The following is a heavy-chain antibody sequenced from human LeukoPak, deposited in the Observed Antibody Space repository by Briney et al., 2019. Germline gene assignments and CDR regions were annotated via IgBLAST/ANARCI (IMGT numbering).Heavy chain of an antibody. CDR2: INHSGST. J-gene: IGHJ4*02. CDR3: ARDYVGVAGTFDY. CDR1: GGSFSGYY. D-gene: IGHD6-19*01. V-gene: IGHV4-34*01. Sequence: SETLSLTCAVYGGSFSGYYWSWIRQPPGKGLEWIGEINHSGSTNYNPSLKSRVTISLDTSKNQFSLRLSSVTAADTAVYYCARDYVGVAGTFDYWGQGTLVTVSS.